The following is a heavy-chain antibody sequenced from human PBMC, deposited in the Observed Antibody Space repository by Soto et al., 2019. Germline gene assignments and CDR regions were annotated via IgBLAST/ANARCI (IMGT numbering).Heavy chain of an antibody. CDR1: GGSISSSSYY. J-gene: IGHJ4*02. CDR2: IYYSGST. V-gene: IGHV4-39*01. D-gene: IGHD3-22*01. Sequence: SETRSRTWTVSGGSISSSSYYGVWIRQPPGKGLEWIGSIYYSGSTYYNPSLKSRVTISVDTSKNQFSLKLSSVTAADTAVYYCARHRRSTYYYDSSGPDYWGQGTLVTVSS. CDR3: ARHRRSTYYYDSSGPDY.